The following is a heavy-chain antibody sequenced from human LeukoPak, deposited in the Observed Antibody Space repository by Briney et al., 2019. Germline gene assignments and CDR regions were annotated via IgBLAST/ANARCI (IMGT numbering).Heavy chain of an antibody. J-gene: IGHJ4*02. Sequence: GASVKVSRKVSGYTLTELSMHWVRQAPGKGLEWMGGFDPEDGETIYAQKFQGRVTMTEDTSTDTAYMELSSLRSEDTAVYYCATELGYCSSTSCPLGYWGQGTLVTVSS. CDR3: ATELGYCSSTSCPLGY. CDR2: FDPEDGET. D-gene: IGHD2-2*01. V-gene: IGHV1-24*01. CDR1: GYTLTELS.